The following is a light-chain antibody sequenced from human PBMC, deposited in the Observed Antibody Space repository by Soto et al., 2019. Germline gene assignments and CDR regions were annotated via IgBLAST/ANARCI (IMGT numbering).Light chain of an antibody. CDR1: QSLSSW. Sequence: DIQMTQSPSTLSASVGDRVTITCRASQSLSSWLAWYQQKPGKAPKLLIYKASNLTTGVPSRFSGSGSGTEFTLTIISLQPDDFATYYCLQYNIYCTFGQGTKLEIK. CDR3: LQYNIYCT. J-gene: IGKJ2*02. V-gene: IGKV1-5*03. CDR2: KAS.